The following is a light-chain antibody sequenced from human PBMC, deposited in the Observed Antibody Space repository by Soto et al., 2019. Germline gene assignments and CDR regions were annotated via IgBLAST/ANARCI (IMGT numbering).Light chain of an antibody. Sequence: QSVLTQPASVSGSPGQSITISCTGTSSDVGGYNYVSWYQQHPGKAPKPMIYDVSYRPSGVSNRFSGSKSGNTASLTISGLQAEDEADYYCSSYTSSSIPYVFGTGTKLTVL. CDR3: SSYTSSSIPYV. CDR1: SSDVGGYNY. J-gene: IGLJ1*01. CDR2: DVS. V-gene: IGLV2-14*01.